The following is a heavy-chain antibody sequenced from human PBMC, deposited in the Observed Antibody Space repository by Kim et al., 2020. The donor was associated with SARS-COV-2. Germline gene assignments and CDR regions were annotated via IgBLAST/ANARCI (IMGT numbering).Heavy chain of an antibody. Sequence: GGSLRLSCAASGFTLSTYWMSWVRQAPGRGLEWVANIKQDGSENYYEDFVKGRFTISRDNIKSLLYLQMNSLRANDTAVYYCARGRYSDKIRWHAFDVWGHGTMVTVSS. J-gene: IGHJ3*01. D-gene: IGHD4-17*01. CDR1: GFTLSTYW. V-gene: IGHV3-7*01. CDR2: IKQDGSEN. CDR3: ARGRYSDKIRWHAFDV.